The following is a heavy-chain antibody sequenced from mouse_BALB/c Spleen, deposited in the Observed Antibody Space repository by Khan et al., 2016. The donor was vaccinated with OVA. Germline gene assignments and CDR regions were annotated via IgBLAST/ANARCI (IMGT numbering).Heavy chain of an antibody. CDR1: GYTFTSYW. J-gene: IGHJ3*01. Sequence: LQQSGSELVRPGASVKLSCKASGYTFTSYWMHWVKQRPGQGLEWIENIYPGSGSTNYDEKFKSKATLTVDTSSSTAYMQLSSLTSEDSAVYYCTLLLLDYWGQGTLVTVSA. CDR3: TLLLLDY. CDR2: IYPGSGST. D-gene: IGHD1-1*01. V-gene: IGHV1S22*01.